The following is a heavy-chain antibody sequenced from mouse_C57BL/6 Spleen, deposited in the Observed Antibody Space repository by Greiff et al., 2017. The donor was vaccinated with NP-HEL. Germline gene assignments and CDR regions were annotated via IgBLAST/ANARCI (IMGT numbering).Heavy chain of an antibody. V-gene: IGHV1-74*01. Sequence: QVQLKQPGAELVKPGASVKVSCKASGYTFTSYWMHWVKQRPGQGLEWIGRIHPSDSDTNYNQKFKGKATLTVDKSSSTAYMQLSSLTSEDSAVYYCALDFTTVGYFDVWGTGTTVTVSS. CDR2: IHPSDSDT. CDR1: GYTFTSYW. D-gene: IGHD1-1*01. J-gene: IGHJ1*03. CDR3: ALDFTTVGYFDV.